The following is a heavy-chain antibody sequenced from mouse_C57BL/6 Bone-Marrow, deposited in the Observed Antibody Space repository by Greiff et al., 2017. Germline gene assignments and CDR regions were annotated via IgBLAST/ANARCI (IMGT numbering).Heavy chain of an antibody. Sequence: EVQLQEPGPGLVKPSQSLSLTCSVSGYSITSGYYWNWIRQFPGNKLEWMGYISYDGSNNYNPSLKNRISITRDTSQNQFFLKLNSVTTEDTAAYYCAKGLTTVVATDYWGQGTTLTVSS. CDR2: ISYDGSN. CDR1: GYSITSGYY. V-gene: IGHV3-6*01. J-gene: IGHJ2*01. D-gene: IGHD1-1*01. CDR3: AKGLTTVVATDY.